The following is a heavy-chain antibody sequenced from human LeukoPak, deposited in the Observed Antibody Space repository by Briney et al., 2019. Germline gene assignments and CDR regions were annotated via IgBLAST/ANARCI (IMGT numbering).Heavy chain of an antibody. CDR3: AREAEDAFDI. V-gene: IGHV4-59*01. Sequence: SETLSLTCTVSGGSISPYYWSWIRQPPGKGLEWIGYIYYSGSTNYNPSLKSRVTISVDTSKNQFSLKLSSVTAADTAVYYCAREAEDAFDIWGQGTMVTVSS. CDR2: IYYSGST. J-gene: IGHJ3*02. CDR1: GGSISPYY. D-gene: IGHD6-25*01.